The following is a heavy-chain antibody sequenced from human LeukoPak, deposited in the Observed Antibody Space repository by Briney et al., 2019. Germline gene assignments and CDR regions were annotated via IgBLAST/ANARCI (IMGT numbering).Heavy chain of an antibody. CDR1: GFTFSSYA. V-gene: IGHV3-23*01. CDR2: ISGSGGST. D-gene: IGHD3-22*01. J-gene: IGHJ4*02. CDR3: ARDPYYYDSSGYSIDY. Sequence: GGSLRLSCAASGFTFSSYAMSWVRQAPGKGLEWVSAISGSGGSTYYADSVKGRFTISRDNAKNTLYLQMNSLRAEDTALYYCARDPYYYDSSGYSIDYWGQGTLVTVSS.